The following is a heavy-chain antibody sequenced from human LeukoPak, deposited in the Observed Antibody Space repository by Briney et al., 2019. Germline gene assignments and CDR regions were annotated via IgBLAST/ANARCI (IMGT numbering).Heavy chain of an antibody. D-gene: IGHD3-9*01. V-gene: IGHV4-34*01. CDR2: INHSGSS. CDR1: GESFKDYY. Sequence: SETLSLTCAVYGESFKDYYWNWIRQPPGKGLEWIGEINHSGSSNYNPSLKSRVTISVDTSKNQFSLKLSSVTAADTAVYYCARIPTYYDILTGYAFKEQNWFDPWGQGTLVTVSS. J-gene: IGHJ5*02. CDR3: ARIPTYYDILTGYAFKEQNWFDP.